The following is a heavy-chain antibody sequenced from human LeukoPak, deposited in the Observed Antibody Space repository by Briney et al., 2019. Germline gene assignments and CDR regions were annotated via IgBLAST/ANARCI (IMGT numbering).Heavy chain of an antibody. V-gene: IGHV3-11*06. CDR1: GFTFSDYY. CDR2: ISSGSSYT. CDR3: ARPYYHDSSGYYPFDY. D-gene: IGHD3-22*01. J-gene: IGHJ4*02. Sequence: GGSLRLSCAASGFTFSDYYMSWIRQAPGKGLDWVSYISSGSSYTNYADSVKGRFTISRDNSKNTLYLQMDSLRAEDTAVYYCARPYYHDSSGYYPFDYWGQGTLVTVSS.